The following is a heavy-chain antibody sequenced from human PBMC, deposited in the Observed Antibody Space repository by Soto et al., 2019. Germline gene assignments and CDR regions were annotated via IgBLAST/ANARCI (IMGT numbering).Heavy chain of an antibody. CDR1: GGSFSDYY. V-gene: IGHV4-34*01. J-gene: IGHJ4*02. Sequence: SETLSLTCAVYGGSFSDYYWSLIRQPPGKGLEWIGEINHSGSTNYNPSLKSRVTISVDTSMIQFSLKLTSVTAADTGVYYCARGLYSGGSGSYQYWGQGTLVTVSS. CDR3: ARGLYSGGSGSYQY. D-gene: IGHD3-10*01. CDR2: INHSGST.